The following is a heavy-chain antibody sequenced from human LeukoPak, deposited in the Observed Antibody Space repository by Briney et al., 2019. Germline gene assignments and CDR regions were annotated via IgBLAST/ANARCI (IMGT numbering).Heavy chain of an antibody. Sequence: SGTLSLTCAVSGGSISSLNWWSWVRQSPEKGLEWIGEVYHSGSTNYNPSLKSRVSISVDKSTNQFSLRLRSVIAADTAVYYCARGVGTAHAFDIWGQGTAVTVSS. CDR3: ARGVGTAHAFDI. CDR1: GGSISSLNW. J-gene: IGHJ3*02. D-gene: IGHD4-23*01. V-gene: IGHV4-4*02. CDR2: VYHSGST.